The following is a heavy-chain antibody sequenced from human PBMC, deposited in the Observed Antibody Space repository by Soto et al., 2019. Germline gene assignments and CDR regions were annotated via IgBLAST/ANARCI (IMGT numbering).Heavy chain of an antibody. V-gene: IGHV6-1*01. D-gene: IGHD7-27*01. CDR3: ASLFRAGDEAIDI. CDR1: GDSVSSNSAA. Sequence: SQTLSLTCAISGDSVSSNSAAWNWIRQSPSRGLEWLGRTYYRSKWYNDYAVSVKSRITITPDTSKNQFSLQLKSVTPEDTAVYDCASLFRAGDEAIDIWGQGTMVTVSS. CDR2: TYYRSKWYN. J-gene: IGHJ3*02.